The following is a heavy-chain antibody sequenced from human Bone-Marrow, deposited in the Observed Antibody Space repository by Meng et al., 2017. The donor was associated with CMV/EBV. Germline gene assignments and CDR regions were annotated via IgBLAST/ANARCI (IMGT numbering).Heavy chain of an antibody. CDR2: IKQDGTEK. CDR1: GFTIGSYW. V-gene: IGHV3-7*01. Sequence: GGSLRLSCAASGFTIGSYWMSWVRQAPGTGLEWVANIKQDGTEKYYADSVKGRFTISRDNAKNSLYLQMNSLRAEDTAVYYCAREFGGYSPYYYYGMDVWGQGTTVTVSS. J-gene: IGHJ6*02. D-gene: IGHD3-22*01. CDR3: AREFGGYSPYYYYGMDV.